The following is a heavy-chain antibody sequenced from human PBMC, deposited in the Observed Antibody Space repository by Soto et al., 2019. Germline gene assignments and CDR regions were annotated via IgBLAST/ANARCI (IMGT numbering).Heavy chain of an antibody. CDR1: GFTFSNYG. J-gene: IGHJ6*02. Sequence: QVQVVESGGGVVQPGRSLRLSCAASGFTFSNYGMHWVRQAPGKGLEWVAVISYDGSNQYYADSVKGRFTISRDNSKNTLYLQMNSLSAEDTALYYCAKRYYYDSSAPMAVWGQGTTVTVSS. D-gene: IGHD3-22*01. CDR2: ISYDGSNQ. CDR3: AKRYYYDSSAPMAV. V-gene: IGHV3-30*18.